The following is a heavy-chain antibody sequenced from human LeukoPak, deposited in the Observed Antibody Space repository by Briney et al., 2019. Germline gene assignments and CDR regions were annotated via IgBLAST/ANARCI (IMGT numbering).Heavy chain of an antibody. CDR1: GGSISSYY. CDR3: ARTHSGSSSEFRYHYMDV. J-gene: IGHJ6*03. CDR2: IYYSGST. D-gene: IGHD1-26*01. V-gene: IGHV4-59*12. Sequence: PSETLSLTCTVSGGSISSYYWSWIRQPPGKGLEWIGYIYYSGSTNYNPSLKSRVTMSVDTSKNQFSLKLTSVTAADTAVYYCARTHSGSSSEFRYHYMDVWGKGTTVAVSS.